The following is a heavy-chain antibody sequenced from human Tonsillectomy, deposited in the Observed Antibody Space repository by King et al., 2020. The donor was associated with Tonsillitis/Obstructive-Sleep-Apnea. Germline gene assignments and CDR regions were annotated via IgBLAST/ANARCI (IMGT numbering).Heavy chain of an antibody. J-gene: IGHJ4*02. CDR1: GGSISSSNW. V-gene: IGHV4-4*02. CDR2: IYHSVNT. CDR3: ASGEYRGYDPSLDF. D-gene: IGHD5-12*01. Sequence: QLQESGPGLVKPSGTLSLTCAVSGGSISSSNWWNWVRQPPGQGLEWIGKIYHSVNTNYNPSLKSRVTISVDKSKNQFSLKLSSVTAADTAVYYCASGEYRGYDPSLDFWGQGTLVTVSS.